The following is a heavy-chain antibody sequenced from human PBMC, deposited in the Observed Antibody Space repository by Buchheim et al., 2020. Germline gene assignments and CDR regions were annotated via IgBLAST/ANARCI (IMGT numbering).Heavy chain of an antibody. J-gene: IGHJ6*02. Sequence: QVQLVQSGAEVKKPGASVKVSCKASGYTFTSYDINWVRQSTGQGLEWMGWMNPNSGNTGYAQKFQGRVTMTRNTSLSTAYMELSSLRSEDTAVYYCARVGVVVVPAAIVRTLYYGMDVWGQGTT. V-gene: IGHV1-8*01. CDR1: GYTFTSYD. D-gene: IGHD2-2*01. CDR2: MNPNSGNT. CDR3: ARVGVVVVPAAIVRTLYYGMDV.